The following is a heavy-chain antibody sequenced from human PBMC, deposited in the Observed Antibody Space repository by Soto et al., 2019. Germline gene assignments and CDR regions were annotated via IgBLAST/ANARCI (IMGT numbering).Heavy chain of an antibody. CDR3: ARDYYDSSGYSTRWFDP. J-gene: IGHJ5*02. D-gene: IGHD3-22*01. CDR1: GYTFTGYY. CDR2: INPNSGGT. Sequence: QVQLVQSGAEVKKPGASVKVSCKASGYTFTGYYMHWVRQAPGQGLEWMGWINPNSGGTNYAQKFQGRVTMTRDTSISTAYMELSRLRSDDTAVYYCARDYYDSSGYSTRWFDPWGQGTLVTVSS. V-gene: IGHV1-2*02.